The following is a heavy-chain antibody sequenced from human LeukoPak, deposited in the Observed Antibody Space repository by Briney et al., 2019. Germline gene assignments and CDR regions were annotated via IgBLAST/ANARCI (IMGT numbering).Heavy chain of an antibody. CDR1: GYSFTNYA. CDR3: ARARWTSTVTTYYFDY. Sequence: ASVKVSCKASGYSFTNYAMQWVRQAPGQRLEWMGWIDAGNGKTKYSQKFQGRVTITRDTSASTVYMQLSSLRSEDTAVYYCARARWTSTVTTYYFDYWGQGTLVTVSS. V-gene: IGHV1-3*01. J-gene: IGHJ4*02. CDR2: IDAGNGKT. D-gene: IGHD4-17*01.